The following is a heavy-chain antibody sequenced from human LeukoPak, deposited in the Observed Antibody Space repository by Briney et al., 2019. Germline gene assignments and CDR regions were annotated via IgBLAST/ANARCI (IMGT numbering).Heavy chain of an antibody. V-gene: IGHV4-59*08. CDR3: ASGTTVTTFDY. J-gene: IGHJ4*02. D-gene: IGHD4-17*01. CDR1: GGPISSYY. CDR2: MYYSGST. Sequence: SETLSLTCTVSGGPISSYYWSWIRQPPGKGLEWIGYMYYSGSTNYNASLKSRVTISVDTSKNQVSLKLSSLTAADTAVYYCASGTTVTTFDYWGQGTLVTVSS.